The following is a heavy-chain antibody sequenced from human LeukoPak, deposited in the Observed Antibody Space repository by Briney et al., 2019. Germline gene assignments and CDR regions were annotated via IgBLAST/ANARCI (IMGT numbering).Heavy chain of an antibody. J-gene: IGHJ6*02. Sequence: ASVKVSCKASGYTFTSYGISWVRQAPGQGLEWMGWISAYNGNTNYAQKLQGRVTMTTDTSTSTAYMELRSLRSDDTAVYYCAGDRPLRYSCEDYSDYGMNVWGQGTTVTVSS. CDR1: GYTFTSYG. CDR3: AGDRPLRYSCEDYSDYGMNV. CDR2: ISAYNGNT. V-gene: IGHV1-18*01. D-gene: IGHD3-9*01.